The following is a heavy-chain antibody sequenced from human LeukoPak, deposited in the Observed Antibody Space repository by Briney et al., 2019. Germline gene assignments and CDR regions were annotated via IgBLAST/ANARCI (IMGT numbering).Heavy chain of an antibody. V-gene: IGHV4-31*03. CDR1: GGSISSGGYY. CDR3: ARAAGRLFDY. CDR2: IYYSGST. J-gene: IGHJ4*02. Sequence: SETLSLTCTVSGGSISSGGYYWSWLRQHPGTGLEWIGYIYYSGSTYYNPSLKSRVTISVDTSKNQFSLKLSSVTAADTAVYYCARAAGRLFDYWGQGTLVTVSS.